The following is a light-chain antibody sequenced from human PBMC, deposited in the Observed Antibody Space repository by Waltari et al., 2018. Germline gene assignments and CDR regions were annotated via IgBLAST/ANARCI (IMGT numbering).Light chain of an antibody. J-gene: IGLJ3*02. CDR3: ASWDDSLNGHWV. Sequence: QSVLTQPPSASGTPGQRVTISCSGSASNIGGNLVNWYQQPPGKAPKLPIDRSVQRPSGVPDRFSGSKTGTSASLAISGLQSDDEADYFCASWDDSLNGHWVFGGGTKVTVL. V-gene: IGLV1-44*01. CDR2: RSV. CDR1: ASNIGGNL.